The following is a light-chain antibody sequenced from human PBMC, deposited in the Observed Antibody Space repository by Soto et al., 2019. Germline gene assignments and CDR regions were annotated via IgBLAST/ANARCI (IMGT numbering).Light chain of an antibody. Sequence: QSALTQPPSASGTPGQRVTISCSGSSSNIGSNTVNWYQQLPGTAPKLLIYSNNQRPSGVPDRFSGSKSGTSASLAISGLQSVDEAGYFCAAWDDSLNGVVFGGGTKLTVL. J-gene: IGLJ2*01. V-gene: IGLV1-44*01. CDR3: AAWDDSLNGVV. CDR1: SSNIGSNT. CDR2: SNN.